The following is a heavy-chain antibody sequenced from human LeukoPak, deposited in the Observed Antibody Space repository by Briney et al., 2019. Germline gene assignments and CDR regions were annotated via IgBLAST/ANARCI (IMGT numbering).Heavy chain of an antibody. V-gene: IGHV3-30*02. CDR1: GFTFSKNG. CDR3: AKARGDGYNDAFDM. CDR2: IRYDTNNK. Sequence: PGGSLGLSCAASGFTFSKNGMHWVRQAPGKGLEWMALIRYDTNNKYYADSVKGRFTISGDNSKLYLQMNSLRDEDTAVYYCAKARGDGYNDAFDMWGQGTMVTVSS. D-gene: IGHD5-24*01. J-gene: IGHJ3*02.